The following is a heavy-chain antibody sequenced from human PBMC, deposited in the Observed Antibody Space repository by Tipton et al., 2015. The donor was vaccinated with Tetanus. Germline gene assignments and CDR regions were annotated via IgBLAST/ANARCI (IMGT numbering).Heavy chain of an antibody. CDR3: ARGRGLGPHEYFEH. D-gene: IGHD3/OR15-3a*01. Sequence: QMQLVQSGTEVKKPGAPVKVSCKASGYTFTHYGVNWVRQAPGQGLEWMGWISPFNENVNYAEKFQGRLTMTTDRSTATVYMDLRSLRSDDTAVYYCARGRGLGPHEYFEHWGQGTLVTVSS. J-gene: IGHJ5*02. CDR2: ISPFNENV. V-gene: IGHV1-18*01. CDR1: GYTFTHYG.